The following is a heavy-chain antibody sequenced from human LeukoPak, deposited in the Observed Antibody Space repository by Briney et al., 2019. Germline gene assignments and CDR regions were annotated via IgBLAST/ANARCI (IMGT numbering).Heavy chain of an antibody. CDR1: GFTFSTYS. D-gene: IGHD3-22*01. CDR2: ISSSSSTI. J-gene: IGHJ4*02. Sequence: GGSLRLSCAASGFTFSTYSMNWVRQAPGKGLEWVSYISSSSSTIYYADSVKGRFTISRDNTKNSLYLQMNSLRAEDTAVYYCARGSTYYDSSGQVPFDYWGQGTLVTVSS. V-gene: IGHV3-48*01. CDR3: ARGSTYYDSSGQVPFDY.